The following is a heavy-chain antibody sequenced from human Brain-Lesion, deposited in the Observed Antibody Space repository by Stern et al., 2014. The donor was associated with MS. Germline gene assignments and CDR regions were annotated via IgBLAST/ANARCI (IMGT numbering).Heavy chain of an antibody. V-gene: IGHV1-2*04. Sequence: VHLVESGAEVKNPGASVKVSCKGSRYTFTDYYMQWMRQAPGQGLEWMGWINPNNGGTKSAQKFQGWVTMTRDTSTSTAYMELSRLRSDDTAIYYCARASTTANNYYDGVDVWGQGTTVTVTS. D-gene: IGHD1-1*01. CDR3: ARASTTANNYYDGVDV. CDR1: RYTFTDYY. J-gene: IGHJ6*02. CDR2: INPNNGGT.